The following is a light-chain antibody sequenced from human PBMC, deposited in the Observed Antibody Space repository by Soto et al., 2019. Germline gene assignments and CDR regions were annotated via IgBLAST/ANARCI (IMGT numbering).Light chain of an antibody. CDR1: SSDVGEENY. V-gene: IGLV2-14*01. CDR3: TSPTPGSLYV. Sequence: QSALTQPPSASGSPGQSVTITCSGTSSDVGEENYVSWYQQHPGKVPKLLIYMVSNRPSGVSNRFSGSKSGNTASLTISGLQAEDEADYFCTSPTPGSLYVFGTGTKLTVL. CDR2: MVS. J-gene: IGLJ1*01.